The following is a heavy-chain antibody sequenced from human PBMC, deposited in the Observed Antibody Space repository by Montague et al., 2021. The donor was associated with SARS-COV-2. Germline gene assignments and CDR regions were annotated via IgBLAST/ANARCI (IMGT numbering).Heavy chain of an antibody. V-gene: IGHV3-53*05. CDR1: GIRVSNNY. CDR2: IYSEGTT. CDR3: AGDRGEP. J-gene: IGHJ5*02. Sequence: SLRLSCAVSGIRVSNNYMTWVRQAPGEGLEWVSLIYSEGTTKYADSVQGRFTISRDSSKNTVYLQMNSLRPDDTAIYYCAGDRGEPWGQGTLVTVSS. D-gene: IGHD3-10*01.